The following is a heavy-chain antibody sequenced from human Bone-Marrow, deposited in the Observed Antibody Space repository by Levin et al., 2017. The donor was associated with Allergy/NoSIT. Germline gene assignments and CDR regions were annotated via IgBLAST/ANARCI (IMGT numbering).Heavy chain of an antibody. V-gene: IGHV3-21*01. CDR2: ISSSSSYI. J-gene: IGHJ4*02. CDR3: ARQDLIAAGFDY. D-gene: IGHD6-13*01. CDR1: GFTFSSYS. Sequence: GGSLRLSCAASGFTFSSYSMNWVRQAPGKGLEWVSSISSSSSYIYYADSVKGRFTISRDNANNSLYLQMNSLRAEDTAVYYCARQDLIAAGFDYWGQGTLVTVSS.